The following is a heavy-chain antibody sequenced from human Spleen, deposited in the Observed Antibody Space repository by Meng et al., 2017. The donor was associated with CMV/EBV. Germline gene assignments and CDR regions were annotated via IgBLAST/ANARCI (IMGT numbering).Heavy chain of an antibody. J-gene: IGHJ4*02. CDR2: IIPILGIA. V-gene: IGHV1-69*10. CDR1: GGTFSSYA. CDR3: ARNDSGSYFDY. Sequence: ACKASGGTFSSYAISWVRQAPGQGLEWMGGIIPILGIANYAQKFQGRVTITADKSTSTAYMELSSLRSEDTAVYYCARNDSGSYFDYWGQGTLVTVSS. D-gene: IGHD1-26*01.